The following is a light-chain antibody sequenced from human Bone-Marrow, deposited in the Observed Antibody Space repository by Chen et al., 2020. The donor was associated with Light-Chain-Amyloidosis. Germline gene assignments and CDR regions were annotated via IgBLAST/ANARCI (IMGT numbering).Light chain of an antibody. Sequence: QSALTQPRSVSGSPGQSITISCTGTSGDVGGYYFVSWYQQHPDKAPQLIIYDFSKRPPGVPYRFSGSKSGNTASLTVHGLQAEDEADYYCSSYAGSYTWVFGGGTKLTVL. CDR1: SGDVGGYYF. V-gene: IGLV2-11*01. CDR3: SSYAGSYTWV. CDR2: DFS. J-gene: IGLJ3*02.